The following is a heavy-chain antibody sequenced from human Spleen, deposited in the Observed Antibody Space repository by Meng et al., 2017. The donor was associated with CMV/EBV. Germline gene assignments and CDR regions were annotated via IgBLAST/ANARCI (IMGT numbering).Heavy chain of an antibody. V-gene: IGHV3-30-3*01. Sequence: GGSLRLSCAASGFTFSSYAMHWVRQAPGKGLEWVAVISYDGSNKYYADSVKGRFTISRDNSKNTLYLQMNSLRAEDTAVYYCAKEYVLRYSGYGAFDYWGQGTLVTVSS. D-gene: IGHD5-12*01. CDR2: ISYDGSNK. CDR3: AKEYVLRYSGYGAFDY. CDR1: GFTFSSYA. J-gene: IGHJ4*02.